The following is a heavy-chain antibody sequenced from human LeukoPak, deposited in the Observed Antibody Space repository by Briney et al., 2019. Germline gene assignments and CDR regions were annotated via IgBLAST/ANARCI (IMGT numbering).Heavy chain of an antibody. Sequence: GGSLRLSCAASGFTFSSYGMHWVRQAPGKGLEWVAFIRYDGSNKYYADSVKGRFTISRDNSKNTLYLQMNSLRAEDTAVYYCAVMVRGVNDAFDIWGQGTMVTVSS. J-gene: IGHJ3*02. CDR2: IRYDGSNK. V-gene: IGHV3-30*02. D-gene: IGHD3-10*01. CDR1: GFTFSSYG. CDR3: AVMVRGVNDAFDI.